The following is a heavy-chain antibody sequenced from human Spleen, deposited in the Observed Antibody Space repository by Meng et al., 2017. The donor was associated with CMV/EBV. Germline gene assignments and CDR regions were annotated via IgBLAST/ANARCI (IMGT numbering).Heavy chain of an antibody. CDR3: ASPNCSSTSCYRYYGMDV. CDR1: GGSVSSGSYY. V-gene: IGHV4-39*07. D-gene: IGHD2-2*02. CDR2: INHSGST. J-gene: IGHJ6*02. Sequence: SETLSLTCTVSGGSVSSGSYYWSWIRQPPGKGLEWIGEINHSGSTYYNPSLKSRVTISVDTSKNQFSLKLSSVTAADTGVYYCASPNCSSTSCYRYYGMDVWGQGTTVTVSS.